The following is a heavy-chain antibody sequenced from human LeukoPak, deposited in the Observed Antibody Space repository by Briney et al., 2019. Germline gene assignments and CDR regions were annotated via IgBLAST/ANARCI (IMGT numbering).Heavy chain of an antibody. V-gene: IGHV3-66*01. Sequence: GGSLKLFCVASVFTVSTSYMTCLRHSPGKALECVSVLHSCSNTYYADSVKGRFTLSRDDSKNTLFLQMTSLRVDDTAVYYCARSLGTSHYYALNLWGQGTTVTVSS. D-gene: IGHD3/OR15-3a*01. CDR2: LHSCSNT. J-gene: IGHJ6*02. CDR3: ARSLGTSHYYALNL. CDR1: VFTVSTSY.